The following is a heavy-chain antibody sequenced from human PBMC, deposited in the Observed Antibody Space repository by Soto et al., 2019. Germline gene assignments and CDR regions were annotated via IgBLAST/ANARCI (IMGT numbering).Heavy chain of an antibody. V-gene: IGHV1-3*01. Sequence: GASVKVSWKASGNTFTRYAMHWLRQAPGQRLEWMGWINAGNGNTKYSQKFQGRVTITRDTSASTAYMELSSLRSEDTAVYYCARGGEPIDYWGQGTLVTVSS. D-gene: IGHD2-21*01. CDR3: ARGGEPIDY. CDR2: INAGNGNT. CDR1: GNTFTRYA. J-gene: IGHJ4*02.